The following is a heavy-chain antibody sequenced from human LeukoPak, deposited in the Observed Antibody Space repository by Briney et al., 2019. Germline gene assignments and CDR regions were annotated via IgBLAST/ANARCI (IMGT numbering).Heavy chain of an antibody. CDR1: GYTFTGYY. Sequence: ASVKVACKASGYTFTGYYMHWVRQAPGQGLEWMGWINPNSGGTNYAQKFQGRVTMTRDTSISTAYMELGRLRSDDTAVYYCARPMATTRIGDFDYWGQGTLVTVSS. CDR3: ARPMATTRIGDFDY. D-gene: IGHD5-24*01. V-gene: IGHV1-2*02. J-gene: IGHJ4*02. CDR2: INPNSGGT.